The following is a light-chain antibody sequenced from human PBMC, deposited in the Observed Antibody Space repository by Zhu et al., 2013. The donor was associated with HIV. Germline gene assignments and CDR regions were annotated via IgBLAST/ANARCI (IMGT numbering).Light chain of an antibody. Sequence: DIQLTQSPSSLSASVGDRVTITCRASQSISSYLNWYQQKPGKAPKVLIYAASTLQSGVPSRFGGSGSGTEFTLTISSLQPEDFATYYCQQLNSYPYSFGQGTKLEIK. CDR1: QSISSY. CDR2: AAS. V-gene: IGKV1-9*01. J-gene: IGKJ2*03. CDR3: QQLNSYPYS.